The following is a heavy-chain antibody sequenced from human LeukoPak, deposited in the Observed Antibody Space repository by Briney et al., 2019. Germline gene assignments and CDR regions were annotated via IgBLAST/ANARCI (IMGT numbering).Heavy chain of an antibody. V-gene: IGHV4-59*01. CDR3: ARKQLDWYFDL. Sequence: SETLSLTCTVSGGSISTYFWTWIRQPPGKGLEWIGNIYYSGSTNYNPSLKSRVTISVDTSKNQFSLKLSSVTAADTAVYYCARKQLDWYFDLWGRGTLVTVSS. J-gene: IGHJ2*01. D-gene: IGHD6-13*01. CDR2: IYYSGST. CDR1: GGSISTYF.